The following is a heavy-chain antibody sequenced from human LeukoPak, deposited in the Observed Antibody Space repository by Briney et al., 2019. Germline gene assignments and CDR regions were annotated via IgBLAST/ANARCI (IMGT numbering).Heavy chain of an antibody. V-gene: IGHV4-4*07. CDR2: IYPSGST. D-gene: IGHD5-12*01. Sequence: SETLSLTCTVSGGSISSYYWSWIRQPAGKGLEWNGRIYPSGSTNYNPSLKSRVTMSVDTSKNHFSLNLSSVTAADTAVYYCARDGHSDTSRALDYWGQGTLVTVSS. CDR1: GGSISSYY. J-gene: IGHJ4*02. CDR3: ARDGHSDTSRALDY.